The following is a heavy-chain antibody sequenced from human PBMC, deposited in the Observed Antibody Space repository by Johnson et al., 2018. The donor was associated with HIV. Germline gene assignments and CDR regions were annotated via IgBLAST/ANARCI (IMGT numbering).Heavy chain of an antibody. V-gene: IGHV3-30*04. CDR3: ARVVEAARVPLHDAFDI. Sequence: QVQLVESGGGVVQPGRSLRLSCAASGFTFSSYAMHWVRQAPGKGLEWVAVISYDGSNKYYADSVKGRFTISRDNSKNTLYLQINSLRAEDTAVFYCARVVEAARVPLHDAFDIWGQGTVVTVSS. CDR1: GFTFSSYA. D-gene: IGHD6-6*01. CDR2: ISYDGSNK. J-gene: IGHJ3*02.